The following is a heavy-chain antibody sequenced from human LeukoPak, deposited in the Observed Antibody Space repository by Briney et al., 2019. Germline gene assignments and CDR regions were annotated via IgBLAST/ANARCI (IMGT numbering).Heavy chain of an antibody. CDR2: IYYSGST. CDR1: GGSISSYY. D-gene: IGHD3-3*01. Sequence: SETLSLTCTVSGGSISSYYWSWIRQPPGKGLEWIGYIYYSGSTNYNPSLKSRVTISVDTSKNQFSLKLSSVTAADTAVYYCARGSTIFGVVIDLDAFDIWGQGTMVTVSS. CDR3: ARGSTIFGVVIDLDAFDI. J-gene: IGHJ3*02. V-gene: IGHV4-59*01.